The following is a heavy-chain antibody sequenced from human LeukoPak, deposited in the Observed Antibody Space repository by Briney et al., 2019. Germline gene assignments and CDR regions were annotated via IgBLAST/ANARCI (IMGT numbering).Heavy chain of an antibody. D-gene: IGHD6-6*01. J-gene: IGHJ3*02. CDR2: IIPIFGTA. CDR3: ARGHRVEYSSSWDDAFDI. CDR1: GGTFSSYA. V-gene: IGHV1-69*01. Sequence: SVKVSCKASGGTFSSYAISWVRQAPGQGLEWMGGIIPIFGTANYAQKFQGRVTITADESTSTAYMELSSLRSEDTAVCYCARGHRVEYSSSWDDAFDIWGQGTMVTVSS.